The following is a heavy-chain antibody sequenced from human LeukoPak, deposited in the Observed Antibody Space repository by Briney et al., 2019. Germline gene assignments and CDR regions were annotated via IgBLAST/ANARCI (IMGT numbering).Heavy chain of an antibody. J-gene: IGHJ5*02. CDR2: IYYSGST. CDR3: AREGYSSSRPHWFDP. D-gene: IGHD6-13*01. CDR1: GGSISSGDYY. Sequence: SETLSLTCTVSGGSISSGDYYWSWIRQPPGKGLEWIGYIYYSGSTYYNPSLKSRVTISVDTSKNQFSLKLSSVTAADTAVYYCAREGYSSSRPHWFDPWGQGTLVTVFS. V-gene: IGHV4-30-4*01.